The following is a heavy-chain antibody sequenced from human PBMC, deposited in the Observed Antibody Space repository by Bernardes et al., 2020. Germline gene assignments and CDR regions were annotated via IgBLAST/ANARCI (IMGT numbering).Heavy chain of an antibody. CDR1: GYSFTSYW. CDR2: IYPGDSDT. CDR3: ARVDGGGITIFGVVTAGNWFDP. Sequence: GESLKISCKGSGYSFTSYWIGWVRQMPGKGLEWMGIIYPGDSDTRYSPSFQGQVTISADKSISTAYLQWSSLKASDTAMYYCARVDGGGITIFGVVTAGNWFDPWGQGTLVTVSS. J-gene: IGHJ5*02. V-gene: IGHV5-51*01. D-gene: IGHD3-3*01.